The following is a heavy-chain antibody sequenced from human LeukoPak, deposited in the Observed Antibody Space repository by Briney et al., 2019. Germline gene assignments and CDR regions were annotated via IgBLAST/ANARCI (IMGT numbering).Heavy chain of an antibody. V-gene: IGHV3-11*01. CDR3: ARWDIVVVPAAIVDY. Sequence: KSWGSLRLSCAASGFTFSDYYMSWIRQAPGKGLEWVSYISSSGSTIYYADSVKGRFTISRDNAKNSLYLQMNSLRAEDTAVYYCARWDIVVVPAAIVDYWGQGTLVTVSS. CDR2: ISSSGSTI. D-gene: IGHD2-2*01. CDR1: GFTFSDYY. J-gene: IGHJ4*02.